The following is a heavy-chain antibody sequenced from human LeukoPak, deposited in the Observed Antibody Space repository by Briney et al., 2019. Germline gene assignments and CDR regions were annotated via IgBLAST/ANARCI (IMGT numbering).Heavy chain of an antibody. Sequence: GGSLRLSCAASGFTFSSYGMHWVRQAPGKGLEWVAFIRYDGSNKYYADSVKGRFTISRDNSKNTLYLQMNSLRAEDTAVYYCAKSRMTTVTFFDYWGQGTLVTVSS. CDR1: GFTFSSYG. J-gene: IGHJ4*02. CDR2: IRYDGSNK. D-gene: IGHD4-17*01. V-gene: IGHV3-30*02. CDR3: AKSRMTTVTFFDY.